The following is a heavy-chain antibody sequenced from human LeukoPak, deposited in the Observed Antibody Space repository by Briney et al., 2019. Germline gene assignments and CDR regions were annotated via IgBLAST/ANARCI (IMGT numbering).Heavy chain of an antibody. D-gene: IGHD1-1*01. J-gene: IGHJ1*01. CDR2: IYYSGSTNSGST. V-gene: IGHV4-59*08. Sequence: SETLSLTCTVFGGSISRYYWTWLGQPPGRGLEWIGYIYYSGSTNSGSTNYNPSLKSRVTISGDTSKSQFSLQLSSVTAADTPVYYCVRLPRGTQPPDYFQNWGQGTLVTVSS. CDR3: VRLPRGTQPPDYFQN. CDR1: GGSISRYY.